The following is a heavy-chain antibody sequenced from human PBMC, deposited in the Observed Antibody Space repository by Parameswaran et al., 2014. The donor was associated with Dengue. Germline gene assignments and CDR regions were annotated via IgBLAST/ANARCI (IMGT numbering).Heavy chain of an antibody. CDR3: ARDIRINLGFDP. D-gene: IGHD3-3*02. CDR2: IYYSGST. V-gene: IGHV4-31*03. CDR1: GGSISSGGYY. J-gene: IGHJ5*02. Sequence: LRLSCTVSGGSISSGGYYWSWIRQHPGKGLEWIGYIYYSGSTYYNPSLKSRVTISVDTSKNQFSLKLSSVTAADTAVYYCARDIRINLGFDPWGQGTLVTVSS.